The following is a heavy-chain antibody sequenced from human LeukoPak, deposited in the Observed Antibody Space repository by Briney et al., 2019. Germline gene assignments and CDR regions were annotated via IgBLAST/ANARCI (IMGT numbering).Heavy chain of an antibody. J-gene: IGHJ4*02. D-gene: IGHD5-24*01. CDR2: ISSDITYI. CDR1: GFIFSPYT. CDR3: ARDRGYYLDY. Sequence: GGSLRLSCAASGFIFSPYTMNWVRQAPGKGLEWVSSISSDITYIFYADSVKGRFTVSRDNAKNSLYLQMSSLRAEDTAVYYCARDRGYYLDYWGQGILVTVSS. V-gene: IGHV3-21*06.